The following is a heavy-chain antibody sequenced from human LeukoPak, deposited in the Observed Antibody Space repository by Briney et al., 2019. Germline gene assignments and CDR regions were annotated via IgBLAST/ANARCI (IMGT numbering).Heavy chain of an antibody. D-gene: IGHD3-22*01. CDR1: GYTLTELS. J-gene: IGHJ3*02. Sequence: ASVTVSCKVSGYTLTELSMHWVRQAPGQGLEWMGWIHPNTGGTKYAQKFQGRVTMTRDTSSSTAYMELSSLRSADTAVYYCASEYKYDSSGANAFDIWGQGTMVTVSS. V-gene: IGHV1-2*02. CDR2: IHPNTGGT. CDR3: ASEYKYDSSGANAFDI.